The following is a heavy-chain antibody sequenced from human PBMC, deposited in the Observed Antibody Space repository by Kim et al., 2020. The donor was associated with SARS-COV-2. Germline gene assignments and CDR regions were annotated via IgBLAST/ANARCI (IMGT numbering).Heavy chain of an antibody. CDR3: ARLALVGSLDV. Sequence: DSVKVSCKASGYSFINYHMHWVRQAPGLELEWMGIINPSGATTSYAQNFQGRITVNRDTSTSTVYMELRSLTSEDTAVYYCARLALVGSLDVWGQGTTVTVSS. D-gene: IGHD2-8*02. V-gene: IGHV1-46*01. CDR1: GYSFINYH. J-gene: IGHJ6*02. CDR2: INPSGATT.